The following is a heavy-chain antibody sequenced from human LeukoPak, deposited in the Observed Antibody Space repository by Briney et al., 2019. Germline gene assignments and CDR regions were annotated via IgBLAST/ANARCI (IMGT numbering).Heavy chain of an antibody. CDR2: ISSYNGKT. D-gene: IGHD3-16*01. J-gene: IGHJ4*02. V-gene: IGHV1-18*01. Sequence: ASVKVSCKASGYTFTSYGLSWVRQAPGQGLEWMGWISSYNGKTNYAQKFQGRLTMTTDTSTSTAYMELRSLTSDDTAVYYRARDITVVSLASIGFDYWSQGTVVTVSS. CDR1: GYTFTSYG. CDR3: ARDITVVSLASIGFDY.